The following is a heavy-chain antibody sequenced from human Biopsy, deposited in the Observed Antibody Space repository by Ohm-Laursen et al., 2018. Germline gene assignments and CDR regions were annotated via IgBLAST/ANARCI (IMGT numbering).Heavy chain of an antibody. J-gene: IGHJ2*01. CDR2: VYYTGST. CDR3: ARDRGYYSDRTVPGYFDL. D-gene: IGHD3-22*01. Sequence: ETLSLTCTVSSDSISSYYWSWIRQPPGKGLQWIGYVYYTGSTDYNPSLQSRVTISVDTSKNHFSLRLRSVTPADTAIYYCARDRGYYSDRTVPGYFDLWGRGTLVTVSS. CDR1: SDSISSYY. V-gene: IGHV4-59*01.